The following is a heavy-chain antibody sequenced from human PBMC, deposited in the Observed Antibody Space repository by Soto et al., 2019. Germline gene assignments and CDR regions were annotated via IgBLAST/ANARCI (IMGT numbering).Heavy chain of an antibody. D-gene: IGHD2-2*01. J-gene: IGHJ6*03. V-gene: IGHV4-59*08. CDR1: GGSISSYY. CDR2: IYYSGST. Sequence: SETLSLTCTVSGGSISSYYWSWIRQPPGKGLEWIGYIYYSGSTNYNPSLKSRVTISVDTSKNQFSLKLSSVTAADTAVYYCARQVVSNYCSSTSCYVDYYYMDVWGKGTTVTVSS. CDR3: ARQVVSNYCSSTSCYVDYYYMDV.